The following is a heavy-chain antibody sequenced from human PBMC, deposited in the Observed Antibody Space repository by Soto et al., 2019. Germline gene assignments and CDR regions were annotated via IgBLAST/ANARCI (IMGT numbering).Heavy chain of an antibody. CDR2: INGRGDRT. J-gene: IGHJ4*01. V-gene: IGHV3-23*01. CDR1: GFTLSSYT. Sequence: HPGGSLRLSCAASGFTLSSYTMSWVCQAPGKGLKWVSTINGRGDRTYYADSVKGRFTISRDNSQNMLYLQMNSLRPEDTAVYYCAKDLGEVTGPGDGFDCWGLGNLVTVSS. CDR3: AKDLGEVTGPGDGFDC. D-gene: IGHD3-9*01.